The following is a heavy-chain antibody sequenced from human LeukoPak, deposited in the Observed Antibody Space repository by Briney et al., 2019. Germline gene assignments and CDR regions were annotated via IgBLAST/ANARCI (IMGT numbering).Heavy chain of an antibody. CDR2: IKQDGSEK. CDR1: GFPFSSYW. V-gene: IGHV3-7*05. Sequence: SGGSLRLSCAASGFPFSSYWMSWVRQAPGKGLEWVANIKQDGSEKYYVGSVKGRFTISRDNAKNSLYLQMNSLRVEDTAVYYCARAGSTVTHWGQGTLVTVSS. J-gene: IGHJ4*02. D-gene: IGHD3-10*01. CDR3: ARAGSTVTH.